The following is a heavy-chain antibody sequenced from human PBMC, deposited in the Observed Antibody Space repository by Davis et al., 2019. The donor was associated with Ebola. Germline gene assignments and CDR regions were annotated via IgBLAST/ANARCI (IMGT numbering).Heavy chain of an antibody. Sequence: GESLKISCAASGFSFSGYSMSWVRQAPGKGLEWVSYISRSSTTISYADSVKGRFSVSRDNAKNSLFLQMSSLRSEDTAVYYCARGRGRFGELIKNWFDPWGQGTLVTVSS. V-gene: IGHV3-48*04. CDR3: ARGRGRFGELIKNWFDP. D-gene: IGHD3-10*01. CDR1: GFSFSGYS. J-gene: IGHJ5*02. CDR2: ISRSSTTI.